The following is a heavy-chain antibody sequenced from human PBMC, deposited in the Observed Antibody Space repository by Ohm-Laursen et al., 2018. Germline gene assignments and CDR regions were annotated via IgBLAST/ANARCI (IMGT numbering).Heavy chain of an antibody. J-gene: IGHJ4*02. V-gene: IGHV2-5*02. CDR1: GFSLSTYKVG. Sequence: TQTLTLTCTFSGFSLSTYKVGVGWIRQPPGKALEWLALIYWDDDKRYSPSLESRLTITKDTSKNQVVLTMTSMDPVDTATYYCAHRRGGYMWNDAYFDYWGQGTLVTVSS. CDR2: IYWDDDK. CDR3: AHRRGGYMWNDAYFDY. D-gene: IGHD5-12*01.